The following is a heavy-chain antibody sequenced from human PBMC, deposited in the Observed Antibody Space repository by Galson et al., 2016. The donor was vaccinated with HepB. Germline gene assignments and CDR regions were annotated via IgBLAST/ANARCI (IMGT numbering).Heavy chain of an antibody. CDR3: TRRGGWPGTGGGHFDY. V-gene: IGHV5-51*03. Sequence: QSGAEVKKPGESLKISCQASGYSFATYWIGWVRQMPGKGLEWVGIIYPDDSDTRYNPAFQGQVTISADKSIRTAYLQWSSLKASDTAMYYCTRRGGWPGTGGGHFDYWGQGALVTVSS. CDR1: GYSFATYW. CDR2: IYPDDSDT. J-gene: IGHJ4*02. D-gene: IGHD3-16*01.